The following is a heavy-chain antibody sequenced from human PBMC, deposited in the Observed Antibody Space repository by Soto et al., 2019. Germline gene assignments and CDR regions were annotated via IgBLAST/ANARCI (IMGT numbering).Heavy chain of an antibody. D-gene: IGHD6-13*01. CDR2: IYYRGST. Sequence: SETLSLTCNVSGGSISGYYWSWIRQPPGKGLEYIGYIYYRGSTNYNPSLESRVTMSVDTSRNQFSLKVNSVTAADTAVYYCARQQLLPFYYALDVWGQGATVTVSS. CDR3: ARQQLLPFYYALDV. J-gene: IGHJ6*02. V-gene: IGHV4-59*01. CDR1: GGSISGYY.